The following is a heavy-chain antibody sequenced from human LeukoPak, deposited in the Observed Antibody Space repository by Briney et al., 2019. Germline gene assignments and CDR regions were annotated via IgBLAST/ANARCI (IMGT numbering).Heavy chain of an antibody. CDR3: ARKTQAATPGSLEFDP. V-gene: IGHV1-69*06. CDR1: RDTFSSYG. D-gene: IGHD6-13*01. CDR2: IIPIFGAA. J-gene: IGHJ5*02. Sequence: GSSVKVSCKASRDTFSSYGISWVRQAPGQGLEWMGRIIPIFGAANYAQKFQGRFTITADKSTTTVYMELRSLRSEDTAVYYCARKTQAATPGSLEFDPWGQGTPVTVSS.